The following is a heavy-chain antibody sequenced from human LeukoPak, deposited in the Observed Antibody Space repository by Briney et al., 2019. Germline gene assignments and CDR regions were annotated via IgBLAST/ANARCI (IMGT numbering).Heavy chain of an antibody. CDR3: ARGLKGLITMVRGVIPGFDY. V-gene: IGHV3-21*01. CDR1: GFTFSSYS. D-gene: IGHD3-10*01. J-gene: IGHJ4*02. CDR2: ISSSSSYI. Sequence: GGSLRLSWAASGFTFSSYSMNWVRQAPGKGLEWVSSISSSSSYIYYADSVKGRFTISRDNAKNSLYLQMNSLRAEDTAVYYCARGLKGLITMVRGVIPGFDYWGQGTLVTVSS.